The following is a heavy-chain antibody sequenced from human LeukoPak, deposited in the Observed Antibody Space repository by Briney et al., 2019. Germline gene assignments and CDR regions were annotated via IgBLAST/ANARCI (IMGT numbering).Heavy chain of an antibody. CDR2: MSSDGGTT. CDR3: TRSCTSTRCFAAFDF. V-gene: IGHV3-64*01. J-gene: IGHJ3*01. CDR1: GFILSSYA. Sequence: GGSLRLSCAASGFILSSYAMHWVRQAPGKGLEYVSAMSSDGGTTYYANSVKGRFTISRDNSKNTLYLQMGSLRAEDMALYYCTRSCTSTRCFAAFDFWGQGTMVTVSS. D-gene: IGHD2-2*01.